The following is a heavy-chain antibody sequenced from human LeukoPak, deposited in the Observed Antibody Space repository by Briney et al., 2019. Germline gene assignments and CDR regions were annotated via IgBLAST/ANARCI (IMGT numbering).Heavy chain of an antibody. CDR3: TVGTSSTWLYGMDV. D-gene: IGHD6-13*01. J-gene: IGHJ6*02. Sequence: PGGSLRLSCTASGFTFGDYLMNWFRQAPGKGPEWVCFIRGKAFGGTADYAASVKGRFSISRDDSKSIAYLQMNSLKTEDTAVYYCTVGTSSTWLYGMDVWGQGTTVTVSS. CDR1: GFTFGDYL. CDR2: IRGKAFGGTA. V-gene: IGHV3-49*03.